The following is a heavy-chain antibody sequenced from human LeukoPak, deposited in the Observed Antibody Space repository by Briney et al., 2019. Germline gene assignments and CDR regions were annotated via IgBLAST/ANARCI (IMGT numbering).Heavy chain of an antibody. J-gene: IGHJ4*02. D-gene: IGHD3-10*01. Sequence: SETLSLTCAVYGGSFSGYYWSWIRQPPGKGLEWIGETNHSGSTNYNPSLKSRVTISVDTSKNQFSLKLSSVTAADTAVYYCARHQSYYYGSGSSGADSWGQGTLVTVSS. V-gene: IGHV4-34*01. CDR3: ARHQSYYYGSGSSGADS. CDR1: GGSFSGYY. CDR2: TNHSGST.